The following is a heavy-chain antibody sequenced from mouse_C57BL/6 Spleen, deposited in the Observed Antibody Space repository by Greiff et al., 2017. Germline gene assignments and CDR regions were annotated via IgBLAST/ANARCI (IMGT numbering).Heavy chain of an antibody. V-gene: IGHV1-82*01. J-gene: IGHJ4*01. CDR1: GYAFSSSW. D-gene: IGHD1-1*01. Sequence: QVQLQQSGPELVKPGASVKISCKASGYAFSSSWMNWVKQRPGKGLEWIGRIYPGDGDTNYNGKFKGKATLTADKSSSTAYMRLSSLTSEDSAVYFWARERNLATRDAMDYWGQGTSVTVSS. CDR2: IYPGDGDT. CDR3: ARERNLATRDAMDY.